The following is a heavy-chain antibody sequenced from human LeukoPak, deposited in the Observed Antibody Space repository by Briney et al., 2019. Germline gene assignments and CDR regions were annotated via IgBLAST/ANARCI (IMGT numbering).Heavy chain of an antibody. CDR3: ARDPLGTENWFDP. V-gene: IGHV3-48*04. Sequence: PGGSLRLSCAASGFTFSSYSMNWVRQAPGKGLEWVSYISSSGSTIYYADSVKGRFTISRDNAKNSPYLQMNSLRAEDTAVYYCARDPLGTENWFDPWGQGTLVTVSS. CDR2: ISSSGSTI. CDR1: GFTFSSYS. J-gene: IGHJ5*02.